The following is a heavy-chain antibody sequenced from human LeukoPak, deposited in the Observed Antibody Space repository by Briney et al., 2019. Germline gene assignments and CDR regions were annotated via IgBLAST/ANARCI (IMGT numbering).Heavy chain of an antibody. J-gene: IGHJ6*03. CDR2: INHDGNEK. CDR1: GFTFSIYS. V-gene: IGHV3-7*01. CDR3: ARVSRATRPRVYYFYYMDV. Sequence: PGGSLRLSCAASGFTFSIYSMNWVRQAPGRGLEWVASINHDGNEKSYVASVRGRFTISRDNAKTSMYLQMSRLRAEDTAVYCCARVSRATRPRVYYFYYMDVWGKGTAVTVSS.